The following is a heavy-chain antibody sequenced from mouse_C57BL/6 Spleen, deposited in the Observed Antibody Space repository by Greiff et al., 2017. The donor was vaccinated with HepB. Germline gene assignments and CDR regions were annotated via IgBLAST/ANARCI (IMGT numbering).Heavy chain of an antibody. D-gene: IGHD2-3*01. J-gene: IGHJ3*01. CDR1: GFTFSSYA. CDR3: AREEDGYSPFAY. CDR2: ISDGGSYT. V-gene: IGHV5-4*01. Sequence: EVKLQESGGGLVKPGGSLKLSCAASGFTFSSYAMSWVRQTPEKRLEWVATISDGGSYTYYPDNVKGRFTISRDNAKNNLYLQMSHLKSEDTAMYYCAREEDGYSPFAYWGQGTLVTVSA.